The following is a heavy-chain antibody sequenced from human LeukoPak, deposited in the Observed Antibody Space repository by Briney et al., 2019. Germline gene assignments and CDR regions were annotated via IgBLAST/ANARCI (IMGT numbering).Heavy chain of an antibody. D-gene: IGHD3-10*01. Sequence: SETLSLTCTVSGGSISSYHWSWIRQPPGKGLEWIGYIYYSGSTNYNPSLKSRVTISVDSSKNQFSLKMSSVTAADTAVYYCARYVNYGSDRYFDNWGQGTLITVSS. CDR1: GGSISSYH. V-gene: IGHV4-59*08. CDR2: IYYSGST. CDR3: ARYVNYGSDRYFDN. J-gene: IGHJ4*02.